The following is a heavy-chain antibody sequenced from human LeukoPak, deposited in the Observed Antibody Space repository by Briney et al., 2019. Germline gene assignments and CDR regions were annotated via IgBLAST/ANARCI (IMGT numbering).Heavy chain of an antibody. Sequence: SETLSLTCAVYGGSFSGYYWSWIHQPPGKGLEWIGEINHSGSTNYSPSLKSRVTISVDTSKNQFSLKLSSVTAADTAVYYCARAVPTYCGGDCYLETYYYYYYMDVWGKGTTVTISS. V-gene: IGHV4-34*01. CDR2: INHSGST. CDR3: ARAVPTYCGGDCYLETYYYYYYMDV. D-gene: IGHD2-21*02. CDR1: GGSFSGYY. J-gene: IGHJ6*03.